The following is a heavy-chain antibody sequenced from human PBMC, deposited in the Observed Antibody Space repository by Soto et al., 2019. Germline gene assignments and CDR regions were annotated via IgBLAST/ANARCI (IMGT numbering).Heavy chain of an antibody. CDR1: GGSISSSDYY. D-gene: IGHD4-17*01. CDR2: IYSSGNT. V-gene: IGHV4-31*03. Sequence: QVHLQESGPGLVKPSQTLSLTCTVSGGSISSSDYYWSWIRQPPGKGLEWIGYIYSSGNTYYNPSLKSRLTISVDTSKNQCALKLNAVTAADTALDDCARGLAAATVVTCYFDDWGQGTLVTVSA. J-gene: IGHJ4*02. CDR3: ARGLAAATVVTCYFDD.